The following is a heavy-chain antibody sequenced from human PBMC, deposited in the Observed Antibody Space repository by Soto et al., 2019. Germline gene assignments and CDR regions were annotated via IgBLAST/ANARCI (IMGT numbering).Heavy chain of an antibody. V-gene: IGHV4-39*01. D-gene: IGHD5-18*01. J-gene: IGHJ6*02. Sequence: SETLSLTCTVSGGSISSSSYYWGWIRQPPGKGLEWIGSIYYSGSTYYNPSLKSRVTISVDTSKNQFSLKLSSVTAADTAVYYCAGRLWTQPPIYYYYGMDVWGQGTTVTVSS. CDR1: GGSISSSSYY. CDR3: AGRLWTQPPIYYYYGMDV. CDR2: IYYSGST.